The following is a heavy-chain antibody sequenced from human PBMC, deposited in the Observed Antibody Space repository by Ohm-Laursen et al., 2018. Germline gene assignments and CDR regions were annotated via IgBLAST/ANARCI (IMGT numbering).Heavy chain of an antibody. CDR1: GYTFTSYD. CDR3: ARGVYYDSSGYTYYYYYYGMDV. J-gene: IGHJ6*02. V-gene: IGHV1-8*01. D-gene: IGHD3-22*01. Sequence: ASVKVSCNASGYTFTSYDINSVRQATGQGLEWMGWMNLNSGNTGYAQRFQGRVTMTRNTSISTAYMELSSLRSEDTAVYYCARGVYYDSSGYTYYYYYYGMDVWGQGTTVTVSS. CDR2: MNLNSGNT.